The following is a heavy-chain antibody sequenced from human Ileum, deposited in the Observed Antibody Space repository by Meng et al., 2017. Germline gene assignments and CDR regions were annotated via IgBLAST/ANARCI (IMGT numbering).Heavy chain of an antibody. Sequence: GESLKISCTASGFTFSSYAMSWVRQSPAKGLEWVSGITDNGVNKYHADSVKGRFTISRGNSKNTLYLQMNSLRAEDSAVYYCAKAPLRTCTGAICYPFDSWGQGTLVTVSS. CDR2: ITDNGVNK. D-gene: IGHD2-15*01. V-gene: IGHV3-23*01. CDR3: AKAPLRTCTGAICYPFDS. CDR1: GFTFSSYA. J-gene: IGHJ4*02.